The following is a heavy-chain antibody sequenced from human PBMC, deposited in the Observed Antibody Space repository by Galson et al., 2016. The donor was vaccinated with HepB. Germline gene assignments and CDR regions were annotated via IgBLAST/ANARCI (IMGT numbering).Heavy chain of an antibody. CDR2: ISYNGNNK. CDR1: GFTLDNYG. Sequence: SLRLSCAASGFTLDNYGIHWVRQAPGQGLEWVALISYNGNNKYYADSVKGRFTISRDSSKNTVFLQMNSLRAEDTAEYYCAKDWGLEGDFPLFFDYWGQGTLVTVSS. D-gene: IGHD2-21*02. CDR3: AKDWGLEGDFPLFFDY. J-gene: IGHJ4*02. V-gene: IGHV3-30*18.